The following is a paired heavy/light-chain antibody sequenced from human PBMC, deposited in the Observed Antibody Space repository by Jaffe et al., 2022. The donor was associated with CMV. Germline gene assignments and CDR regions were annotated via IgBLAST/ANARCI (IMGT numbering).Light chain of an antibody. CDR2: EVS. CDR3: MQAIHVPYT. Sequence: DLVMTQTPLSLSVTPGQPASISCKSSQSLLHSNGQTFLYWYLQKPGQSPQLLIREVSSRLSGVPDRFSGSASGTDFTLKISRVEAEDVGVYYCMQAIHVPYTFGQGTKLEIK. CDR1: QSLLHSNGQTF. V-gene: IGKV2-29*03. J-gene: IGKJ2*01.
Heavy chain of an antibody. CDR2: IDIQGRTT. D-gene: IGHD4-17*01. CDR3: ARDLRGPDDY. Sequence: EVQLVESGGGLVQPGGSLRLSCAASGFTLSSYWMHWVRRAPGKGLVWVSRIDIQGRTTDYADSVKGRFTISRDNAKNTLYLQVNSLRAEDTAVYYCARDLRGPDDYWGQGTLVTVSS. CDR1: GFTLSSYW. J-gene: IGHJ4*02. V-gene: IGHV3-74*01.